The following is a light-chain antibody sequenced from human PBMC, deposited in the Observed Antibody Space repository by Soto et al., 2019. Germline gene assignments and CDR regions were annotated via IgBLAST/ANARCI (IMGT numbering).Light chain of an antibody. CDR2: DAS. V-gene: IGKV3-11*01. Sequence: EILLTQSPATHSLSPGERATLSCRASQTVSSYLLWYQQKPGQAPRLLIYDASNRASGTPARFSGSGSETDFTLTISSLEPEDFAVYYCQHRMNWPLTFGQGTRLEIK. CDR1: QTVSSY. J-gene: IGKJ5*01. CDR3: QHRMNWPLT.